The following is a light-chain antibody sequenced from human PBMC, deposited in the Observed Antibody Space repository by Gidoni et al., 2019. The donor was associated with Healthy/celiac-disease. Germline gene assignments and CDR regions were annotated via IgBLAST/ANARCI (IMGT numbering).Light chain of an antibody. J-gene: IGKJ4*01. Sequence: EIVLTQSPATLSLSPGERATLSFRSSQSVSSYLAWYQKKPGQATRLLIYDASNRATGIPARFSGSGSGTEFTLTISSLETEDFAVYYCQQRSNWRTFGGGTKVEIK. CDR3: QQRSNWRT. CDR1: QSVSSY. V-gene: IGKV3-11*01. CDR2: DAS.